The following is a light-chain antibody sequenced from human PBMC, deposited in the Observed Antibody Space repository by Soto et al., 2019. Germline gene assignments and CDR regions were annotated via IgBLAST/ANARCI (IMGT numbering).Light chain of an antibody. V-gene: IGKV1-5*01. CDR3: QHYNSDPYT. J-gene: IGKJ2*01. Sequence: DIQMTQTPSTLSASVGDRVTITCRASQIVSRWLAWYQQKPGKAPKLLIFDASRLESGVPSRFSGSGSGTEFSLTISSLQPDDLATYYCQHYNSDPYTFGQRTKLEIK. CDR1: QIVSRW. CDR2: DAS.